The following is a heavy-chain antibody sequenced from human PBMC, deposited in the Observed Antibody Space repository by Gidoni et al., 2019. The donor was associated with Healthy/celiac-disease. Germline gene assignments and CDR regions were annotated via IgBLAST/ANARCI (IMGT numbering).Heavy chain of an antibody. CDR1: GFTVSGNY. Sequence: EVQLVESGGGLIQPVGSMRLSCAASGFTVSGNYMSWVRQDPGKGQEWASVIYSGGSTYYADSVKGRFTISRDNSKNTLYLQMNSLRAEDTAVYYCASGYSSRWFDYWGQGTLVTVSS. CDR3: ASGYSSRWFDY. J-gene: IGHJ4*02. CDR2: IYSGGST. V-gene: IGHV3-53*01. D-gene: IGHD6-13*01.